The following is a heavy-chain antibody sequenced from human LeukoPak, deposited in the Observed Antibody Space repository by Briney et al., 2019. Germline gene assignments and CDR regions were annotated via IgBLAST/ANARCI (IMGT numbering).Heavy chain of an antibody. CDR2: ISGSGGSGGST. D-gene: IGHD2-2*02. V-gene: IGHV3-23*01. Sequence: GGSLRLSCAASGFTFSDYAMSWVRQAPGKGLEWVSVISGSGGSGGSTDYADSVKGRFTISRDNSKNTLYLQMNSLRAEDTAIYYCAKEGCTFTTXXXNCWGQGTLVTVSS. CDR3: AKEGCTFTTXXXNC. J-gene: IGHJ4*02. CDR1: GFTFSDYA.